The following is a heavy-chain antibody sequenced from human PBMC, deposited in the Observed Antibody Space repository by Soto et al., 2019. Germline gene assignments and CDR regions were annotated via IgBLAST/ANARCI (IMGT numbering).Heavy chain of an antibody. V-gene: IGHV1-46*01. CDR1: GYTFTSYY. Sequence: GASVKVSCKASGYTFTSYYMHWVRQAPGQGLEWMGIINPSGGSTSYAQKFQGRVTMTRDTSTGTVYMELSSLRSEDTAVYYCARVLRGIAARALYYYYGMDVWGQGTTVTVSS. CDR3: ARVLRGIAARALYYYYGMDV. CDR2: INPSGGST. D-gene: IGHD6-6*01. J-gene: IGHJ6*02.